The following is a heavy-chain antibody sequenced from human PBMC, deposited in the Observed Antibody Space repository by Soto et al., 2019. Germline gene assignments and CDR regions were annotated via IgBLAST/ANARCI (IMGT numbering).Heavy chain of an antibody. Sequence: PGGSLRLSCAASGFTFSSYAMHWVRQAPGKGLEWVAVISYDGSNKYYADSVKGRFTISRDNSKNTLYLQMNSLRAEDTAVYYCARGIRNYYGVDVWGQGTTVTVS. CDR3: ARGIRNYYGVDV. J-gene: IGHJ6*02. CDR1: GFTFSSYA. V-gene: IGHV3-30-3*01. D-gene: IGHD2-15*01. CDR2: ISYDGSNK.